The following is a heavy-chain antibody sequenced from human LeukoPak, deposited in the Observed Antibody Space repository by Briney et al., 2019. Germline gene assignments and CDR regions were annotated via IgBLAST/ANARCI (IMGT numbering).Heavy chain of an antibody. CDR3: ASRRNDYGGNSYYYYYGMDV. D-gene: IGHD4-23*01. V-gene: IGHV3-53*04. CDR2: IYSGGST. CDR1: GFTVSSNY. J-gene: IGHJ6*02. Sequence: VGSLRLSCAASGFTVSSNYMSWVRQAPGKGLEWVSVIYSGGSTYYADSVKGRFTISRHNSKNTLYLQMNSLRAEDTAVYYCASRRNDYGGNSYYYYYGMDVWGQGTTVTVSS.